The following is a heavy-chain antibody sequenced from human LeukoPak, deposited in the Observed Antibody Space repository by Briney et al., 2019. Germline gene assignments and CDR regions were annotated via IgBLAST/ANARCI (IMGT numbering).Heavy chain of an antibody. CDR2: ISAYNGNT. Sequence: ASVKVSCTASGYTFPSYGISWVRQAPGQGLEWMGWISAYNGNTNYAQKFQGRVTMTTDTSTSTAYMEVRSLRSDDTAVYYCARAAAGLRPFDYWGQGTLVTVSS. V-gene: IGHV1-18*01. J-gene: IGHJ4*02. CDR3: ARAAAGLRPFDY. CDR1: GYTFPSYG. D-gene: IGHD1-14*01.